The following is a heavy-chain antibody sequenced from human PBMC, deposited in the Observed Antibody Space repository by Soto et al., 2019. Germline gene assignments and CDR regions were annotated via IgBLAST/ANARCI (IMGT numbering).Heavy chain of an antibody. V-gene: IGHV3-30-3*01. CDR2: ISDDGTNK. Sequence: QVQLVESGGGVVQPGRYLRLSCAASGFSFSISPMHWVRQAPGKGPEWVALISDDGTNKFYADSVKGRFTISRDNSKSTLYLQVDSLRPEDAAVYYCARDPKTSGGQHWAFNYFDAWGQGTLVTVSS. CDR1: GFSFSISP. CDR3: ARDPKTSGGQHWAFNYFDA. J-gene: IGHJ5*02. D-gene: IGHD7-27*01.